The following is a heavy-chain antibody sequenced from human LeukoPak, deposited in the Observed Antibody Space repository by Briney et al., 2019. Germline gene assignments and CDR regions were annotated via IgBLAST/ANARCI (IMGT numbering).Heavy chain of an antibody. V-gene: IGHV3-21*04. D-gene: IGHD2-2*01. CDR3: ARRLPYCSSTSCPTDY. Sequence: GGSLRLSCAASGFTFSSYSMNWVRQAPGKGLEWVSSISSSSSYIYYADSVKGRFTISRDNSKNTLYLQMNSLRAEDTAVYYCARRLPYCSSTSCPTDYWGQGTLVTVSS. CDR2: ISSSSSYI. CDR1: GFTFSSYS. J-gene: IGHJ4*02.